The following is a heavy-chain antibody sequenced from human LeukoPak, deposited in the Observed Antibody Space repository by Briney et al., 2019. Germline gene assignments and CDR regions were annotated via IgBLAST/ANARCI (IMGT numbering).Heavy chain of an antibody. CDR3: ARMIGDDAFDI. J-gene: IGHJ3*02. CDR2: IYYSGTT. CDR1: GVSISSSSYY. D-gene: IGHD3-22*01. V-gene: IGHV4-39*01. Sequence: SETLSLTCTVSGVSISSSSYYWDWIRQPPGKGLEWIVTIYYSGTTYYNPSLKCRVTISVDTPTNQFSLKLSSVTAKDTAVYYCARMIGDDAFDIWGQGTMVTVSS.